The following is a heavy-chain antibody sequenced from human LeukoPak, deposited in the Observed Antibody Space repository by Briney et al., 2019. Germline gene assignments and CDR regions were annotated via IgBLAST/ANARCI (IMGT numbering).Heavy chain of an antibody. J-gene: IGHJ6*03. D-gene: IGHD2-15*01. Sequence: HSGSTYYNPSLKSRVTISVDRSKNQFSLKLSSVTAADTAVYYCARARFDCSGGSCYHNYYYYYYMDVWGKGTTVTVSS. CDR3: ARARFDCSGGSCYHNYYYYYYMDV. CDR2: HSGST. V-gene: IGHV4-30-2*01.